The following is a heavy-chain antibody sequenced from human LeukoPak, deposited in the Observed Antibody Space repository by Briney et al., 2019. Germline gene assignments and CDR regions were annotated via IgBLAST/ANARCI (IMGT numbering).Heavy chain of an antibody. J-gene: IGHJ4*02. CDR1: GYTFTSYG. V-gene: IGHV1-18*01. Sequence: ASVKVSCKASGYTFTSYGISWVRQAPGQGLEWMGWISTYNANTHYPQKLQGRVTMTTDTSTSTAYMELRSLRSDDTAVYYCARSYDSSTYYAYWGQGTLVTVSS. D-gene: IGHD3-22*01. CDR3: ARSYDSSTYYAY. CDR2: ISTYNANT.